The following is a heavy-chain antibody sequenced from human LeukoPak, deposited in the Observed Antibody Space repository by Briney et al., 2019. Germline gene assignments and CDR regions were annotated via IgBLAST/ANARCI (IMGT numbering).Heavy chain of an antibody. J-gene: IGHJ3*02. CDR1: GYTFTSYG. CDR3: ARVLSRGSYSDDAFDI. Sequence: GASVKVSCKASGYTFTSYGISWVPQAPGPGREWMGWISAYNGNTNYAQKLQGRVTMTTDTSTSTAYMELRSLRSDDTAVYYCARVLSRGSYSDDAFDIWGQGTMVTVSS. CDR2: ISAYNGNT. D-gene: IGHD1-26*01. V-gene: IGHV1-18*01.